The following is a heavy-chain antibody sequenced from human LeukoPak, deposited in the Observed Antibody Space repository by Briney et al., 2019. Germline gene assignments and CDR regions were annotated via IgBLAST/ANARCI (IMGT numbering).Heavy chain of an antibody. J-gene: IGHJ5*02. V-gene: IGHV3-7*03. Sequence: QTGGSLRLSCAASGFTFSSYWMSWVRQAPGKGLEWVANIKQDGSEKYYVDSVKGRFTISRDNAKNSLYLQMNSLRAEDTAVYYCARVTAGDYALDPLFDPWGQGTLVTVSS. CDR3: ARVTAGDYALDPLFDP. CDR1: GFTFSSYW. CDR2: IKQDGSEK. D-gene: IGHD4-17*01.